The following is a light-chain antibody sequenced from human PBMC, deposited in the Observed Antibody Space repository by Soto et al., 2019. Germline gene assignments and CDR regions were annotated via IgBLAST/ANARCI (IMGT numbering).Light chain of an antibody. V-gene: IGKV3-15*01. CDR2: GAS. Sequence: EIVMTQSPATLSVSPGERATLFCRASQTVSSNLAWYQQRPGQAPRLLIYGASTRATGIPARFSGSGSGTEFTLTISSLQSEDFAVYYCQQYHNWYTFGQGTKLEIK. CDR3: QQYHNWYT. CDR1: QTVSSN. J-gene: IGKJ2*01.